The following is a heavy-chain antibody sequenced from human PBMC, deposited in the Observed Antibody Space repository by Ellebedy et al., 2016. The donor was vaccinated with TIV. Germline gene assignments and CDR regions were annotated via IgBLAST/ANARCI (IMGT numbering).Heavy chain of an antibody. CDR3: GTPMVGDFSYYYMDV. CDR1: GYTFTSYD. Sequence: ASVKVSXXASGYTFTSYDIHWVRQAPGQGLEWMGWVNPNSGYTGYAQMFQGRVTTTRNTSINTAYMELRSLRSDDTAVYYCGTPMVGDFSYYYMDVWGKGTTVTVSS. D-gene: IGHD5-18*01. V-gene: IGHV1-8*01. J-gene: IGHJ6*03. CDR2: VNPNSGYT.